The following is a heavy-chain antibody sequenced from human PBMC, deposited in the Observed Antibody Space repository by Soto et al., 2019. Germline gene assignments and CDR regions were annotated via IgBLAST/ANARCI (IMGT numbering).Heavy chain of an antibody. CDR3: ARWRTRGSGYNKALDY. D-gene: IGHD3-22*01. V-gene: IGHV1-69*02. CDR1: GGTFSSYT. Sequence: GASVKVSCKASGGTFSSYTISWVRQAPGQGLEWMGRIIPILGIADYAQKFQGRVTITADESTSTAYMELSSLRSEDTAVYYYARWRTRGSGYNKALDYWGQGTLVNVSS. CDR2: IIPILGIA. J-gene: IGHJ4*02.